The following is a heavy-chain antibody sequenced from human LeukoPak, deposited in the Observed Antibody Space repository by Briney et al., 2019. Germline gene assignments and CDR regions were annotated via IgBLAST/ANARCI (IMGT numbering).Heavy chain of an antibody. CDR1: GFTFSSYA. Sequence: GGSLRLSCAASGFTFSSYAMYWVRQAPGKGLEWVSGINWNGGSTGYADSVKGRFTISRDNAKNSLYLQMNSLRAEDTALYYCARRKPIAVAGPDKNWFDPWGQGTLVTVSS. V-gene: IGHV3-20*04. CDR2: INWNGGST. CDR3: ARRKPIAVAGPDKNWFDP. J-gene: IGHJ5*02. D-gene: IGHD6-19*01.